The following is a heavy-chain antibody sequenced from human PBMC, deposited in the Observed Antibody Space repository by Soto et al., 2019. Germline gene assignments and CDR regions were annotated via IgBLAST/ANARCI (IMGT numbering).Heavy chain of an antibody. CDR2: IYYTGST. CDR1: GGSFSSYS. V-gene: IGHV4-59*01. CDR3: VRLGYRYGFAPYYFDY. Sequence: SETLSLTCTVSGGSFSSYSWGWIRQPPGKGLEWIGQIYYTGSTNYNPSLNSRVTISVDTSKNQFSLKLNSVTAADTAVHYCVRLGYRYGFAPYYFDYWGQGALVTVSS. D-gene: IGHD5-18*01. J-gene: IGHJ4*02.